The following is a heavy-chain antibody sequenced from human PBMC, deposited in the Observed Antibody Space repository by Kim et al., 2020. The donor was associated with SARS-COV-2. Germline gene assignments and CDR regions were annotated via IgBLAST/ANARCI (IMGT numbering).Heavy chain of an antibody. J-gene: IGHJ4*02. CDR1: GFSFSNYW. D-gene: IGHD3-10*01. V-gene: IGHV3-74*01. Sequence: GGSLRLSCAASGFSFSNYWMHWVRQVPGKGLVWIARIDMGGGTTNYADYARGRFTISRDNAKNTLYLQLNSLRDEDTAVYYCAGEMSGLAGALEGWGQGTLVTVSS. CDR3: AGEMSGLAGALEG. CDR2: IDMGGGTT.